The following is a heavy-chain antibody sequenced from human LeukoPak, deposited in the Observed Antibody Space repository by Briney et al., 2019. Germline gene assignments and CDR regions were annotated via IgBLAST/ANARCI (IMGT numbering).Heavy chain of an antibody. V-gene: IGHV3-30*14. J-gene: IGHJ4*02. CDR1: GFTFSSYA. CDR2: ISYDGSNK. CDR3: ARDLRDGYNSPFDY. Sequence: GGSLRLSCAASGFTFSSYAMHWVRQAPGKGLEWVAVISYDGSNKYYADSVKGRLTISRDNSKNTLYLQMNSLRAEDTAVYYCARDLRDGYNSPFDYWGQGTLVTVSS. D-gene: IGHD5-24*01.